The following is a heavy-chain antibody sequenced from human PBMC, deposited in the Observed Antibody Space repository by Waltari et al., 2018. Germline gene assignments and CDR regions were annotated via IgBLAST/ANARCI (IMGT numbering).Heavy chain of an antibody. Sequence: EVQLVESGGGLVQPGGSLRLACSASGFTFSSYEMNWVRQAPGKGLEWVSYIISSGSTIYYADSVKGRFTISRDNAKNSLYLQMNSLRAEDTAVYYCARGGHYDFWSGYYYWGQGTLVTVSS. J-gene: IGHJ4*02. D-gene: IGHD3-3*01. CDR3: ARGGHYDFWSGYYY. CDR2: IISSGSTI. V-gene: IGHV3-48*03. CDR1: GFTFSSYE.